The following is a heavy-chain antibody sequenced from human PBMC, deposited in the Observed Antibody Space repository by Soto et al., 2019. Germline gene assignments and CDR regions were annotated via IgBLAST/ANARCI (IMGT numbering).Heavy chain of an antibody. CDR1: GFTFSSYS. CDR2: IGSSSSTI. CDR3: AREGPGGYYYYGMDV. D-gene: IGHD3-10*01. Sequence: GGSLRLSCAASGFTFSSYSMNWVRQAPGKGLECVSYIGSSSSTIYYADSVKGRFTISRDNAKNSLYLQMNSLRDEDTVLYYCAREGPGGYYYYGMDVWGQGTTVTVSS. J-gene: IGHJ6*02. V-gene: IGHV3-48*02.